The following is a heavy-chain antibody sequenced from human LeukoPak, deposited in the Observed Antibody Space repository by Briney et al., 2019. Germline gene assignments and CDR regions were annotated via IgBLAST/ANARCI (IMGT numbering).Heavy chain of an antibody. V-gene: IGHV3-23*01. CDR1: GFTFSSYA. CDR3: AKDGVVGYSYPYYFDY. CDR2: ISGSGGST. D-gene: IGHD5-18*01. J-gene: IGHJ4*02. Sequence: TGGSLRLSSAASGFTFSSYAMSWVRQAPGKGLEWVSAISGSGGSTYYADSVKGRFTISRDNFKNTLYLQMNSLRAEDTAVYYCAKDGVVGYSYPYYFDYWGQGTLVTVSS.